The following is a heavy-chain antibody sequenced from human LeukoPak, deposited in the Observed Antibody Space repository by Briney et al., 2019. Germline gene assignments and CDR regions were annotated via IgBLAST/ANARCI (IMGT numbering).Heavy chain of an antibody. Sequence: GGSLRLSCAASGFTFTTYWMHWVRQAPGKGLVWVSHINSDGSITSYADSVKGRFTISRDNSKNTLYLQMNSLRAEDTAVYYCARVQQLALYGMDVWGQGTTVTVSS. J-gene: IGHJ6*02. CDR1: GFTFTTYW. V-gene: IGHV3-74*01. CDR2: INSDGSIT. D-gene: IGHD6-13*01. CDR3: ARVQQLALYGMDV.